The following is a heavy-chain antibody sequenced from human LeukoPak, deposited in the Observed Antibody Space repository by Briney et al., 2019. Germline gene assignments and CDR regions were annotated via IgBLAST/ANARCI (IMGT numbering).Heavy chain of an antibody. CDR2: IKQGESER. V-gene: IGHV3-7*02. CDR1: GFTFRSYR. J-gene: IGHJ4*02. CDR3: ARMPGGSYYHRLDS. Sequence: PGGSLRLSCAASGFTFRSYRMNWVRQAPGKGLEWVASIKQGESERYYVDSVNGRFTISRDNAKNSLYLQMNSLRAEDTAVYYCARMPGGSYYHRLDSWGQGTLVTVSS. D-gene: IGHD2-15*01.